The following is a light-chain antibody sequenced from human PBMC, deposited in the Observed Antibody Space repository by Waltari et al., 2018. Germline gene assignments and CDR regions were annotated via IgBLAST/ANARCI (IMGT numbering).Light chain of an antibody. J-gene: IGKJ4*01. Sequence: EIMLTQSPGTLSLSPGERDTLSCRASQSVSSSYLAWYQQKPGQAPRLLIYGASSRATGIPDRFSGSGSGTDFTLTISRLEPEDFAVYYCQQYGSLFGGGTKVEIK. CDR2: GAS. CDR1: QSVSSSY. CDR3: QQYGSL. V-gene: IGKV3-20*01.